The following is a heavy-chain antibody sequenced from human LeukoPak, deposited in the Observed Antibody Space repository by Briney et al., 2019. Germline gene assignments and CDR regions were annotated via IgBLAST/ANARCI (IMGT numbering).Heavy chain of an antibody. CDR1: GFNFSSYL. J-gene: IGHJ4*02. CDR3: ARVREDIVVVPAVSSLDY. Sequence: SGGSLRLSCSASGFNFSSYLVRWVRQAPGEGVEGVANIKQEGSEKYYVDSVKGRFTISRDNAKNSLYLQMNSLRAEDTAVYYCARVREDIVVVPAVSSLDYWGQGTLVTVSS. V-gene: IGHV3-7*01. CDR2: IKQEGSEK. D-gene: IGHD2-2*01.